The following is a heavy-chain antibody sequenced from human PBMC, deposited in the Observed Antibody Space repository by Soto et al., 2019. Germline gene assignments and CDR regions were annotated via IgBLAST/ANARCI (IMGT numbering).Heavy chain of an antibody. J-gene: IGHJ4*02. V-gene: IGHV4-59*01. CDR3: ARGGWLGFYNFADTGYYFDY. CDR1: GGSISSYY. Sequence: SETLSLTCTVSGGSISSYYWSWIRQPPGKGLEWIGYIYYSGSTNYNPSLKSRVTISVDTSKNQFSLKLSSVTAADTAVYYCARGGWLGFYNFADTGYYFDYWGQGTLVTVSS. D-gene: IGHD6-19*01. CDR2: IYYSGST.